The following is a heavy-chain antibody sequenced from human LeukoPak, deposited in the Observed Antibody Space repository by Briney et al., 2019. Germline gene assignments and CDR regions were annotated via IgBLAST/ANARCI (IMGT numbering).Heavy chain of an antibody. CDR3: ARPGDISSWYDY. Sequence: SETLSLTCAVYGGSFSDYYWTWIRQPPGKGPEWIGEINHVETANYNPSLKSRVAISVDTSKSQFSLRLNSVTAADTAVYYCARPGDISSWYDYWGQGTMVTVSS. CDR2: INHVETA. CDR1: GGSFSDYY. V-gene: IGHV4-34*01. D-gene: IGHD6-13*01. J-gene: IGHJ4*02.